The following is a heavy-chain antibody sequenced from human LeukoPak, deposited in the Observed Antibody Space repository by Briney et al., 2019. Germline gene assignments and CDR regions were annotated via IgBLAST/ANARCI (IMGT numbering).Heavy chain of an antibody. V-gene: IGHV3-23*01. D-gene: IGHD5-18*01. Sequence: GGSLRLSCAASGFTFSSYAMSWVRQAPGKGLEWVSAISGSGGSTYYADSVKGRFTISRDNSKNTLYLQTNSLRAEDTAVYYCAKCGYSYGLSHFDYWGQGTLVTVSS. J-gene: IGHJ4*02. CDR3: AKCGYSYGLSHFDY. CDR1: GFTFSSYA. CDR2: ISGSGGST.